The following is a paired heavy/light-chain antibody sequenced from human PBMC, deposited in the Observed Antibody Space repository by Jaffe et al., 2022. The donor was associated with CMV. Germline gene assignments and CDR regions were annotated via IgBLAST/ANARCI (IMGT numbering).Heavy chain of an antibody. J-gene: IGHJ6*03. D-gene: IGHD3-22*01. CDR1: GGSINSRSYD. CDR3: VGGLSRDNGAYYGAFFYYYMDV. V-gene: IGHV4-39*01. Sequence: QLQLQESGPGLVKPSETLSLSCTVSGGSINSRSYDWGWIRQPPGKGLEWIGSIYYSGSTYYNPSLKSRVTISVDTSKNQFSLKLSSVTATDTAIYYCVGGLSRDNGAYYGAFFYYYMDVWGKGTTVTVSS. CDR2: IYYSGST.
Light chain of an antibody. CDR1: SSDVGGYNY. Sequence: QSALTQPPSASGSPGQSVTISCTGTSSDVGGYNYVSWYQQHPGKAPKLMIYDVSKRPSGVPDRFSGSKSGNTASLTVSGLQAEDEADYYCSSYAGSNDVFGGGTKLTVL. J-gene: IGLJ3*02. CDR3: SSYAGSNDV. CDR2: DVS. V-gene: IGLV2-8*01.